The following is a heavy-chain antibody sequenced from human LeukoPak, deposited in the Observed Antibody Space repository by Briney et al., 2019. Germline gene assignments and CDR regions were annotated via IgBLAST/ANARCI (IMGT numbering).Heavy chain of an antibody. Sequence: PGGSLRLSCTASGFTFSSYSLNWVRQAPGKGLEWVSTISASGPYYADAVRGRFTISRDNSRNTLSLQMGSLRAEDTAVYYCAKDHESDGYPCLDHWGLGTLVTVSS. CDR3: AKDHESDGYPCLDH. D-gene: IGHD3-22*01. CDR1: GFTFSSYS. CDR2: ISASGP. V-gene: IGHV3-23*01. J-gene: IGHJ4*02.